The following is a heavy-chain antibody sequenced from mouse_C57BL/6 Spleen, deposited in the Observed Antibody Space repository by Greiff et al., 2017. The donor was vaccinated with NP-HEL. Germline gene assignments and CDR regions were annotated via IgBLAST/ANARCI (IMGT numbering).Heavy chain of an antibody. V-gene: IGHV5-6*01. CDR2: ISSGGSYT. J-gene: IGHJ3*01. Sequence: DVHLVESGGDLVKPGGSLKLSCAASGFTFSSYGMSWVRQTPDKRLEWVATISSGGSYTYYPDSVKGRFTISRDNAKNTLYLQMSSLKSEDTAMYYCARQEDYDYDFAYWGQGTLVTVSA. D-gene: IGHD2-4*01. CDR3: ARQEDYDYDFAY. CDR1: GFTFSSYG.